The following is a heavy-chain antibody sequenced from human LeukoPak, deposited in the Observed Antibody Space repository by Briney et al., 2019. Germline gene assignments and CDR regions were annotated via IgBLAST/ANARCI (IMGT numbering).Heavy chain of an antibody. V-gene: IGHV4-61*01. Sequence: SETLSLTCTVSGGSISSGSYYWSWIRQPPGKGLDWIGYIYYSGSTNYNPSLKSRVTISVDTSKNQFSLKLSSVTAADTAVYYCARFSSHDWYFDLWGRGALVTVSS. CDR3: ARFSSHDWYFDL. J-gene: IGHJ2*01. CDR1: GGSISSGSYY. CDR2: IYYSGST.